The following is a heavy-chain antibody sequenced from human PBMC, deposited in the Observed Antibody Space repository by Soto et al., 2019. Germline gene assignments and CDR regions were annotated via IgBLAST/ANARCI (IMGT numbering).Heavy chain of an antibody. CDR1: GFSLSTSGAA. D-gene: IGHD3-3*01. V-gene: IGHV2-5*02. Sequence: QITLKESGPTLVNPTQTLTLTCTFSGFSLSTSGAAVGWIRQPPGKALEWLALVYWDDDKRYSPSIKNRVTISQDTSKNQVVLTQTNAVPVHTAPYYCAHRQLVTCFGLVTQTDVLFDSWGQGTLVTVPS. J-gene: IGHJ5*01. CDR2: VYWDDDK. CDR3: AHRQLVTCFGLVTQTDVLFDS.